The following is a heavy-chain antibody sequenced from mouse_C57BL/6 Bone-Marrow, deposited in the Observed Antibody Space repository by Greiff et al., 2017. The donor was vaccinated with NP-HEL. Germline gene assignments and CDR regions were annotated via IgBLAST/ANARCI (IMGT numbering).Heavy chain of an antibody. D-gene: IGHD1-1*01. CDR3: LITTVVATEY. Sequence: VQLQQSGTVLARPGASVKMSCKTSGYTFTSYWMHWVKQRPGQGLEWIGAIYPGNSDTSYNQKFKGKAKLTAVTSASTAYMELSSLTNEDSAVYYCLITTVVATEYWGQGTTLTVSS. J-gene: IGHJ2*01. CDR2: IYPGNSDT. CDR1: GYTFTSYW. V-gene: IGHV1-5*01.